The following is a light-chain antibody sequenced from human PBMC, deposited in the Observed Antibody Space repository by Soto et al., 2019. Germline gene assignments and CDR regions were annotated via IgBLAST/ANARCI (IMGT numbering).Light chain of an antibody. Sequence: QSVLTQPRSVSGSPGQPVAISCTGTSSDVGGYNYVSWYQQHPGKAPKLMIYEVNKRPSGVPDRFSGSKSGNTASLTVSGLQAEDEADYYCSSYAGSSNVFGTGTKVTVL. V-gene: IGLV2-8*01. CDR1: SSDVGGYNY. CDR2: EVN. J-gene: IGLJ1*01. CDR3: SSYAGSSNV.